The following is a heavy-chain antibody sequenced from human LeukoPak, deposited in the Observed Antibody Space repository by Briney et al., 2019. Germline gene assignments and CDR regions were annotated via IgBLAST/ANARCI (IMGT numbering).Heavy chain of an antibody. J-gene: IGHJ4*02. CDR2: IYSGGST. V-gene: IGHV3-66*01. CDR3: ARDFRPFIAAAGRPMGY. CDR1: GFTVSSNY. Sequence: GGSLRLSCAASGFTVSSNYMSWVRQAPGKGLEWVSVIYSGGSTYYADSVKGRFTISRDNSKNTLYLQMNSLRAEDTAVYYCARDFRPFIAAAGRPMGYWGQGTLVTVSS. D-gene: IGHD6-13*01.